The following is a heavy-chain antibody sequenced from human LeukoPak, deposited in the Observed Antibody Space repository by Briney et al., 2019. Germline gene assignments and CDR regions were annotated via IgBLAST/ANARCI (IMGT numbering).Heavy chain of an antibody. CDR2: INAGNGNT. CDR1: GYTFTSYA. D-gene: IGHD2-21*01. CDR3: ASILWWDIGFDY. J-gene: IGHJ4*02. V-gene: IGHV1-3*01. Sequence: ASVKVSCKASGYTFTSYAMHWVRQAPGQRLGWMGWINAGNGNTKYSQKFQGRVTISRDTSARTAYMELSSLRAEDTAVYYCASILWWDIGFDYWGQGTLVAVSS.